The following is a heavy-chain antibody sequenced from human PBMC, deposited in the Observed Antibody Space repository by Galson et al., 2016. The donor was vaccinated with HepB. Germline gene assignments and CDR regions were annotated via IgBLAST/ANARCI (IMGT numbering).Heavy chain of an antibody. CDR2: IYSDGSK. D-gene: IGHD5-12*01. J-gene: IGHJ5*02. CDR3: SSHSDYALDNWFDP. V-gene: IGHV3-66*04. CDR1: GFTVSSNY. Sequence: SLRLSCAASGFTVSSNYMSWVRQAPGKGLEWVSVIYSDGSKYYADSVKGRFTITRDNYKNTTYLQMISRRADDTAVFYCSSHSDYALDNWFDPWGQGTLVTVSS.